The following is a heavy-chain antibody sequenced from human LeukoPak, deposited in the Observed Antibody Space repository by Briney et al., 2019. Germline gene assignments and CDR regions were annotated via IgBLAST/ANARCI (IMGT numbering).Heavy chain of an antibody. D-gene: IGHD2-21*02. J-gene: IGHJ3*02. V-gene: IGHV4-30-2*01. CDR2: IYHSGST. CDR1: GGSISSGGYS. Sequence: PSETLSLTCAVSGGSISSGGYSWSWIRRPPGKGLEWVGYIYHSGSTYNSPSLKSRVTISVDRSKNQFSLKLSSVTAADTAVYYCARDGYCGGDCLRSPDAFDIWGQGTMVTVSS. CDR3: ARDGYCGGDCLRSPDAFDI.